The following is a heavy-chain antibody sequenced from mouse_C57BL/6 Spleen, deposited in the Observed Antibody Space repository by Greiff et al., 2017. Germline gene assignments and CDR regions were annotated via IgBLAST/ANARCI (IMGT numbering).Heavy chain of an antibody. D-gene: IGHD1-1*01. Sequence: DVQLQESGPGLVKPSQSLSLTCSVTGYSITSGYYWNWLRQFPGNKLEWMGYISYDGSNNYNPSLKNRISITRDTSKNQFFLKLNSVTTEDTATYYCAATHYFDYWGQGTTLTVSS. V-gene: IGHV3-6*01. CDR3: AATHYFDY. J-gene: IGHJ2*01. CDR2: ISYDGSN. CDR1: GYSITSGYY.